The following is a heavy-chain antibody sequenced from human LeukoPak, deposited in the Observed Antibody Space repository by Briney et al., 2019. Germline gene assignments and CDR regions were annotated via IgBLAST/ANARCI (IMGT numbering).Heavy chain of an antibody. CDR2: FYSSGSS. J-gene: IGHJ4*02. V-gene: IGHV4-59*01. D-gene: IGHD2-15*01. CDR3: ASMASYCSGGSCTDY. CDR1: GGSISGYH. Sequence: SETLSLTCTVSGGSISGYHWSWIRQPPGRGLEWIGYFYSSGSSNYNPSLKSRVTISGDTSKNQFSLKLSSVTAADTAVYYCASMASYCSGGSCTDYWGQGTLVTVAS.